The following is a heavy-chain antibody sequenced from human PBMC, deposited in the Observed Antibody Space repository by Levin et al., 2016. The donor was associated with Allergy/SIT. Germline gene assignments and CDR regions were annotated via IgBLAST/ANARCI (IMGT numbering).Heavy chain of an antibody. J-gene: IGHJ1*01. Sequence: SETLSLTCTVSGGSISSSSYYWGWIRQPPGKGLEWIGSIYYSGSTYYNPSLKSRVTISVDTSKNQFSLKLSSVTAADTAVYYCASRICWDLGQWLVGCRGGYFQHWGQGTLVTVSS. CDR3: ASRICWDLGQWLVGCRGGYFQH. CDR1: GGSISSSSYY. D-gene: IGHD6-19*01. V-gene: IGHV4-39*01. CDR2: IYYSGST.